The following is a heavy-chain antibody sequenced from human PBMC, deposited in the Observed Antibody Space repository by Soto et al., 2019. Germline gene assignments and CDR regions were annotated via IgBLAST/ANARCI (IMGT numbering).Heavy chain of an antibody. Sequence: PGGSLRLSCAASGFTFSSYAMSWVRQAPGKGLEFVSAISGSGGSTYYSDSVKGRFTISRDNSMNTLYLQMNSLRAEDTAVYYCAKYMYRTVAVRVAPIDYWGQGTLVTVSS. CDR3: AKYMYRTVAVRVAPIDY. V-gene: IGHV3-23*01. CDR1: GFTFSSYA. CDR2: ISGSGGST. D-gene: IGHD3-10*01. J-gene: IGHJ4*02.